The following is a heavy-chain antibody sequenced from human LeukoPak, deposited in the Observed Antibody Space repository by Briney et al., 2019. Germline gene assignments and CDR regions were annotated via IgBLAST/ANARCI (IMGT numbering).Heavy chain of an antibody. Sequence: GGSPRLSCAASGFTFSSYSMNWVRQAPGKGLEWVSSISSSSSYIYYADSVKGRFTISRDNAKNSLYLQMNSLRAEDTAVYYCARDLYSSGWFDYWGQGTLVTVSS. CDR2: ISSSSSYI. J-gene: IGHJ4*02. CDR3: ARDLYSSGWFDY. D-gene: IGHD6-19*01. V-gene: IGHV3-21*01. CDR1: GFTFSSYS.